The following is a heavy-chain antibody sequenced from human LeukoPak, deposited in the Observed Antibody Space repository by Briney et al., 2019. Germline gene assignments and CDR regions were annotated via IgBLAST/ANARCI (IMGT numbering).Heavy chain of an antibody. CDR1: GGSISSYY. Sequence: SETLSLTCTVSGGSISSYYWSWIRQPPGKGLEWIGYIYYSGHTNYNPSLKSRVTISVDTSKNQCSLKLSSVTAADTAVYYCARGDRGGGSCSPLPLDYWGQGTLVTVSS. D-gene: IGHD2-15*01. CDR3: ARGDRGGGSCSPLPLDY. J-gene: IGHJ4*02. CDR2: IYYSGHT. V-gene: IGHV4-59*01.